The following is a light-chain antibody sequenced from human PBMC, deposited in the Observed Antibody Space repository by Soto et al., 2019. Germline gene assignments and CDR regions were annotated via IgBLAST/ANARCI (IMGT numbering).Light chain of an antibody. V-gene: IGLV3-21*02. Sequence: SYELTQPPSVSVAPGQTATITCGGYNIGSKSVHWYQQKPGQAPVLVVHDDTDRPSGIPERFSGSNSGNTATLTISRVEAGDEADYYCQVWDTRSDQYVFGTGTTLTVL. CDR3: QVWDTRSDQYV. CDR1: NIGSKS. J-gene: IGLJ1*01. CDR2: DDT.